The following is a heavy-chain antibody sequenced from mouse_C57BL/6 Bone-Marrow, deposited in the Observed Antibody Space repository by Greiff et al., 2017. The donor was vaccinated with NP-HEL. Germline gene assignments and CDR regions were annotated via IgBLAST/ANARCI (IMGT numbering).Heavy chain of an antibody. CDR1: GYTFTSYW. V-gene: IGHV1-59*01. D-gene: IGHD2-3*01. Sequence: VKLQQPGAELVRPGTSVKLSCKASGYTFTSYWMHWVKQRPGQGLEWIGVIDPSDSYTNYNQKFKGKATLTVDTSSSTAYMQLSSLTSEDSAVYYCAGDGYHWYFDVWGTGTTVTVSS. CDR2: IDPSDSYT. J-gene: IGHJ1*03. CDR3: AGDGYHWYFDV.